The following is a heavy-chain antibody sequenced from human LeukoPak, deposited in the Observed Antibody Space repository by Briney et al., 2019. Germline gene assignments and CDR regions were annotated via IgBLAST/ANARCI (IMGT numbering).Heavy chain of an antibody. J-gene: IGHJ3*02. V-gene: IGHV4-39*07. CDR2: IYYSGST. CDR3: ARDAPPEFLWSNGQRNAFDI. Sequence: SETLSLTCTVSGVSISGSTYYWGWIRQPPGKGLEWLGNIYYSGSTYYNPSLKSRVTISVDTSKNQFSLKLSSVTAADTAVYYCARDAPPEFLWSNGQRNAFDIWGQGTMVTVSS. CDR1: GVSISGSTYY. D-gene: IGHD2/OR15-2a*01.